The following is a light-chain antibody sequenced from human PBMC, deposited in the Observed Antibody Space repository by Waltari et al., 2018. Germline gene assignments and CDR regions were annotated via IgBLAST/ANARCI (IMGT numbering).Light chain of an antibody. CDR1: QHVSKY. Sequence: TCQASQHVSKYLNWYQQKQGKAPNLLIYDASNLQRGGPTRFSGSGSGTHFTFTISSLQPEDIATYYCQQYYNVPRTFGQGTRLEIK. CDR3: QQYYNVPRT. J-gene: IGKJ5*01. CDR2: DAS. V-gene: IGKV1-33*01.